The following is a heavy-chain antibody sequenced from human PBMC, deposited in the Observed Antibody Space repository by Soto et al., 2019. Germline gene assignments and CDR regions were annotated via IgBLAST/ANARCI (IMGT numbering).Heavy chain of an antibody. Sequence: SETLSLTCAVYGGSFSGYYWSWIRQPPGKGLEWIGEINHSGSTNYNPSLKSRVTISVDTSKNQFSLKLSSVTAADTAVYYCARVLYSSSSEFDYWGQGTLVTVSS. CDR1: GGSFSGYY. J-gene: IGHJ4*02. V-gene: IGHV4-34*01. CDR2: INHSGST. CDR3: ARVLYSSSSEFDY. D-gene: IGHD6-6*01.